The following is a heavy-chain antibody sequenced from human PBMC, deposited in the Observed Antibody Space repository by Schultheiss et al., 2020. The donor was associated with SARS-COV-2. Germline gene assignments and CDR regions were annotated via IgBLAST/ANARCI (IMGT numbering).Heavy chain of an antibody. CDR1: GYSISSGYY. V-gene: IGHV4-38-2*01. CDR3: ASGRAAAGTG. Sequence: SETLSLTCAVSGYSISSGYYWGWIRQPPGKGLEWIGEINHSGSTNYNPSLKSRVTISVDTSKNQFSLKLSSVTAADTAVYYCASGRAAAGTGWGQGTLVTVSS. CDR2: INHSGST. J-gene: IGHJ4*02. D-gene: IGHD6-13*01.